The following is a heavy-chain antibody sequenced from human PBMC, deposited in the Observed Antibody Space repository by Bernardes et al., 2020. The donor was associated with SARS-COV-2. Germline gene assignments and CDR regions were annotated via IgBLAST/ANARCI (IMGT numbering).Heavy chain of an antibody. D-gene: IGHD4-17*01. Sequence: SETLSLTCTVSGGSISSGYYFWSWIRQHPGKGLEWIGHIYYAGSTYYNPSLKSRLIISLDSSKNQFSLRLSSVTAADTAVYYCASYTTVTAFDYWGQGTLVTVSA. V-gene: IGHV4-31*03. CDR1: GGSISSGYYF. J-gene: IGHJ4*02. CDR2: IYYAGST. CDR3: ASYTTVTAFDY.